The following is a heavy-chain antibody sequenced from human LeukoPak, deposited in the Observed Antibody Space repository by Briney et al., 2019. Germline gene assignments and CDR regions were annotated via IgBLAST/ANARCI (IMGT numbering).Heavy chain of an antibody. V-gene: IGHV4-59*08. J-gene: IGHJ4*02. D-gene: IGHD5-18*01. CDR1: GGSISSYY. CDR2: IYYSGST. CDR3: AGALRYSYGESTFDY. Sequence: SETLSLTCTVSGGSISSYYWSWIRQPPGKGLEWIGYIYYSGSTNYSPSLKSRVTISVDTSKNQFSLKLSSVTAADTAVYYCAGALRYSYGESTFDYWGQGTLVTVSS.